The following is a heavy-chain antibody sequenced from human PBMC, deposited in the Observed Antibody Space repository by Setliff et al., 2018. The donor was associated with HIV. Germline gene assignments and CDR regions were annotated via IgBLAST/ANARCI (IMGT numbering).Heavy chain of an antibody. D-gene: IGHD4-17*01. CDR2: INTNTGSP. CDR1: GYTFINYA. CDR3: ARALYGDYGGDINWFDP. V-gene: IGHV7-4-1*02. Sequence: ASVKVSCKASGYTFINYAMNWVRQAPGQGFEWMGWINTNTGSPTYAQAFTGRFVFSVDTSVTTAYLQISSLKAEDTAVYYCARALYGDYGGDINWFDPWGQGTLVTSPQ. J-gene: IGHJ5*02.